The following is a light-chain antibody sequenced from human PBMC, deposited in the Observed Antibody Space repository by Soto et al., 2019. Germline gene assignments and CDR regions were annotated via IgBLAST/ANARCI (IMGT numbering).Light chain of an antibody. Sequence: SALTQPPSASGSPGQSVTISCTGTSSDVGGYDYVSWYQQHPGKAPKLMIYEVTKRPSGVPDRFSGSKSGNTASLTVSGLQAEDEADYYCSPYPGSNNLLFGTGTKVTVL. CDR2: EVT. CDR3: SPYPGSNNLL. J-gene: IGLJ1*01. CDR1: SSDVGGYDY. V-gene: IGLV2-8*01.